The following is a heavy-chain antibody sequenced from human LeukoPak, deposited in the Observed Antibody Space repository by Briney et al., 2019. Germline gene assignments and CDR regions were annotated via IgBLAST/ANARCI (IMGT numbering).Heavy chain of an antibody. D-gene: IGHD2-2*02. CDR2: ISFDGTKN. J-gene: IGHJ4*02. CDR1: GFTFGGFA. V-gene: IGHV3-30*04. CDR3: AKDGGTIRGGRFDY. Sequence: PGRSLRPSCAASGFTFGGFAMHWVRQAPGKGLEWLALISFDGTKNYSVASIEGRFTISRDNSKNTLYLQMNSLRAEDTAVYYCAKDGGTIRGGRFDYWGQGTLVTVSS.